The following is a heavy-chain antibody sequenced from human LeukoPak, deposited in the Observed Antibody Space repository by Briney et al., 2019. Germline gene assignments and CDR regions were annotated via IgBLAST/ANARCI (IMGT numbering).Heavy chain of an antibody. J-gene: IGHJ4*02. CDR3: TRSVCGGGGSD. D-gene: IGHD2-21*01. CDR2: IIPILGIA. V-gene: IGHV1-69*02. Sequence: SVKVSCKASGGTFSSYTISWVRQAPGQGLEWMGRIIPILGIANYAQKFQGRVTITADKSTSTAYMELSSLRSEDTAVYYCTRSVCGGGGSDWGQGTLVTVSS. CDR1: GGTFSSYT.